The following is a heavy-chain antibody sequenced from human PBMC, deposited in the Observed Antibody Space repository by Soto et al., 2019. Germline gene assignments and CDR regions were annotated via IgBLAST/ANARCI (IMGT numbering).Heavy chain of an antibody. CDR1: GGTFISYT. V-gene: IGHV1-69*04. CDR2: INPIGGIT. CDR3: ARDPVDIVATTYFDY. Sequence: SAKVSCYASGGTFISYTISWVRQAPGQGLEWMGMINPIGGITNYAQKFQGRVTITRDTSTSTVYMELSSLRSEDTAVYYCARDPVDIVATTYFDYWGQGTLVTVSS. J-gene: IGHJ4*02. D-gene: IGHD5-12*01.